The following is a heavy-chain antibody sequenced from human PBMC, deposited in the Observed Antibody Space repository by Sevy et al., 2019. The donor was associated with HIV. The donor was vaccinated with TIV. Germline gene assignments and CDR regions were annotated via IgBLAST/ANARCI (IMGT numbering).Heavy chain of an antibody. D-gene: IGHD3-22*01. Sequence: GGSLRLSCAASGFTFSSYWMSWVRQAPGKGLEWVANIKQDGSEKYYVDSVKGRFTISRDNAKNSLYLQMNSRRAEDTAVYYCARDYPNNYYDSSGTNYYYGMDVWGQGTTVTVSS. J-gene: IGHJ6*02. CDR3: ARDYPNNYYDSSGTNYYYGMDV. CDR2: IKQDGSEK. V-gene: IGHV3-7*01. CDR1: GFTFSSYW.